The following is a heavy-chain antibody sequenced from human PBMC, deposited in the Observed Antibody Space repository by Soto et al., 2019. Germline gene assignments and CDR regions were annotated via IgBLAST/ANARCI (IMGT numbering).Heavy chain of an antibody. CDR3: ARDLTVANGLPNAFDI. D-gene: IGHD4-17*01. CDR1: GGTFSSYT. V-gene: IGHV1-69*08. Sequence: QVQLVQSGAEVKKPGSSVKVSCKASGGTFSSYTISWVRQAPGQGLEWMGRIIPILGIANYAQKFQGRVTITANKSTSTAYMDLSSLRSEDTAVYYCARDLTVANGLPNAFDIWGKGTMVTVSS. J-gene: IGHJ3*02. CDR2: IIPILGIA.